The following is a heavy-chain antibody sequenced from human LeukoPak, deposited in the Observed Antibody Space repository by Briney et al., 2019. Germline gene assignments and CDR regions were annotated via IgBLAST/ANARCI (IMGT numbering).Heavy chain of an antibody. CDR3: ARDDARNYVDY. CDR1: GYTFTSYY. V-gene: IGHV1-46*01. Sequence: ASVKVSCKASGYTFTSYYMHWVRQAPGQGLEWMGIINPSGGSTSYAQKFQGRVTMTRDISTSTVYMELSSLRSEDTAVYYCARDDARNYVDYWGQGTLVTVSS. D-gene: IGHD1-14*01. CDR2: INPSGGST. J-gene: IGHJ4*02.